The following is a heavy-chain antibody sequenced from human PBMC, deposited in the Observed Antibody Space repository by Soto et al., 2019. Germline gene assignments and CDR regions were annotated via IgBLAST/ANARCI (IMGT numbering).Heavy chain of an antibody. J-gene: IGHJ1*01. CDR1: GFTFSNAW. D-gene: IGHD1-26*01. V-gene: IGHV3-15*01. CDR2: IKSKTDGGTT. CDR3: PTDLIVGAATAWYFQH. Sequence: GGSLRLSCAASGFTFSNAWMSWVRQAPGKGLEWVGRIKSKTDGGTTDYAAPVKGRFTISRDDSKNTLYLQMNSLKTEDTAVYYCPTDLIVGAATAWYFQHWGHGTRGTVSS.